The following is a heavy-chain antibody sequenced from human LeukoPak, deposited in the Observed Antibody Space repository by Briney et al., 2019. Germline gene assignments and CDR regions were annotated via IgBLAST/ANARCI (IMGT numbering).Heavy chain of an antibody. J-gene: IGHJ4*02. D-gene: IGHD2-15*01. Sequence: SETLSLTCIVSGGSVSSGSYYWSWIRQPPGKGLEWIGYIYYSGSTNYNPSLKSRVTISVDTSKNQFSLKLSSVTAADTAVYYCARGYCSGGSCYHFDYWGQRTLVTVSS. CDR1: GGSVSSGSYY. V-gene: IGHV4-61*01. CDR3: ARGYCSGGSCYHFDY. CDR2: IYYSGST.